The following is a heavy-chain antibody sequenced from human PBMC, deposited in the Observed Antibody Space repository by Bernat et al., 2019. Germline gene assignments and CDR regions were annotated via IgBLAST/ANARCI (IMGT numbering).Heavy chain of an antibody. CDR3: ARDYEGV. D-gene: IGHD3-16*01. V-gene: IGHV3-7*01. CDR2: IKEDGSEK. CDR1: GFTFSSYW. Sequence: EVQLVESGGGLVQPGGSLRLSCAASGFTFSSYWRSWVRQAPGKGLEWVASIKEDGSEKDYVDSVKGRFTISRDNAKNSLYLQMNSLRAEDTAVYYCARDYEGVWDQGTTVTVSS. J-gene: IGHJ6*02.